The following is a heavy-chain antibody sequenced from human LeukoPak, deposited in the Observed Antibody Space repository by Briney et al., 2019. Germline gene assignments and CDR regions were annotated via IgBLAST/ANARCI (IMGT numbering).Heavy chain of an antibody. CDR3: ARGQTSYYYDSSGYPRGDY. J-gene: IGHJ4*02. CDR2: MNPNSGNT. V-gene: IGHV1-8*01. Sequence: ASVKVSCKASGYTFTSYDINWVRQATGQGLEWMGWMNPNSGNTGYAQKFQGRVTMTRNTSISTAYMELSSLRSEDTAAYYCARGQTSYYYDSSGYPRGDYWGQGTLVTVSS. CDR1: GYTFTSYD. D-gene: IGHD3-22*01.